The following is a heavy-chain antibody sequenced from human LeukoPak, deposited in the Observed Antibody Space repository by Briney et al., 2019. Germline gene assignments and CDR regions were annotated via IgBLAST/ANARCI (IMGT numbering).Heavy chain of an antibody. CDR1: GFTFSSYG. V-gene: IGHV3-33*01. J-gene: IGHJ4*02. CDR2: IWYDGSNK. CDR3: ARGALSPAKIKFDY. D-gene: IGHD2-2*01. Sequence: SGRSLRLSCAASGFTFSSYGMHWVRQAPGKGLEWVAVIWYDGSNKYYADSVKGQFTISRDNSKNTLYLQMNSLRAEDTAVYYCARGALSPAKIKFDYWGQGTLVTVSS.